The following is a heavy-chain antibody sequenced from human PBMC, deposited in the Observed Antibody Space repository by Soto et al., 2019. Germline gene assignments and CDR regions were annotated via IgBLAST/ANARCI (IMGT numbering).Heavy chain of an antibody. J-gene: IGHJ6*02. D-gene: IGHD6-13*01. Sequence: QVQLQQWGAGLLKPLETLSLTCGVYGGSFSGYYWSWIRQSPGKGLQWIGEINHSGSTNYNPSLKSRVSISLDMSKNQFSLKLSSVTAADTAVYYCAREEVPQWFSKGYYGLDVWGQGTTVTVSS. CDR3: AREEVPQWFSKGYYGLDV. CDR1: GGSFSGYY. V-gene: IGHV4-34*01. CDR2: INHSGST.